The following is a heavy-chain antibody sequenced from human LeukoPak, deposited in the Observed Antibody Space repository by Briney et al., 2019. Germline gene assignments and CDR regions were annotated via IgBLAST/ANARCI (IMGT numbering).Heavy chain of an antibody. CDR2: INPNSGGT. J-gene: IGHJ5*02. D-gene: IGHD1-1*01. Sequence: GASVKVSCKASGYTFTGYYMHWVRQAPGQGLEWMGWINPNSGGTNFAQKFQGRVTMTSDTSISTAYMELSRLKSDDTAVYYCARVVHGDYVGYNWWFDPWGQGTLVTVSS. CDR3: ARVVHGDYVGYNWWFDP. V-gene: IGHV1-2*02. CDR1: GYTFTGYY.